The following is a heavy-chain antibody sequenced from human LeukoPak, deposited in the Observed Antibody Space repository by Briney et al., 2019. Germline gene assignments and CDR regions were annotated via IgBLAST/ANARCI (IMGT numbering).Heavy chain of an antibody. V-gene: IGHV3-23*01. Sequence: PGESLRLSCAASGFTFNIYTMYWVRQAPGKGLEWVSGIRHSDGNTYYADSVKGRFTISSDKSKNILFLQMNSLRAEDTAVYYCARNDYGSGSYITLFDYWGQGTLVTVSS. J-gene: IGHJ4*02. D-gene: IGHD3-10*01. CDR2: IRHSDGNT. CDR1: GFTFNIYT. CDR3: ARNDYGSGSYITLFDY.